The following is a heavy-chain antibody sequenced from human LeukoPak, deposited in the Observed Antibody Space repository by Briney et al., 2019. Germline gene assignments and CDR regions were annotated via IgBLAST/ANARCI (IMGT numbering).Heavy chain of an antibody. CDR1: GGTFSSYA. Sequence: SVKVSCKASGGTFSSYAISWVRQAPGQGLEWMGGIIPIFGTANYAQKFQGRVTITTDESTSTAYMELSSLRSEDTAVYYCARAPGDFWSGSTYYYYMDVWGKGTTVTVSS. D-gene: IGHD3-3*01. CDR2: IIPIFGTA. V-gene: IGHV1-69*05. CDR3: ARAPGDFWSGSTYYYYMDV. J-gene: IGHJ6*03.